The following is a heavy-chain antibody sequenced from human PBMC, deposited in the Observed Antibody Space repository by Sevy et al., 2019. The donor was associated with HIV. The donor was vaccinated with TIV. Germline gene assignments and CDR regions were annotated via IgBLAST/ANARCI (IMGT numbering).Heavy chain of an antibody. CDR2: ISYNSNFI. V-gene: IGHV3-21*06. CDR1: GFSFSHYS. Sequence: GGSLRLSCTVTGFTFSGFSFSHYSMDWVRQAPGRGLEWVSSISYNSNFILYADPVKGRFTISRDDAKNSLFLLMGRLSADDTAMYYCALTNSADYYDSGAFHLWGRGTMVTVSS. CDR3: ALTNSADYYDSGAFHL. D-gene: IGHD3-22*01. J-gene: IGHJ3*01.